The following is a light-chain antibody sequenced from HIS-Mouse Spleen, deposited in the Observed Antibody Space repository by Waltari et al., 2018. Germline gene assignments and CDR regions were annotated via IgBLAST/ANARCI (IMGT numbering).Light chain of an antibody. CDR2: GAS. Sequence: EIVMTQSPATLSVSPGERATLSCRASQSVSSNLAWYQQKPGQAPRLLIYGASTRATGIPARFSGSGSGTEFTLTFSSMQSEDFAVYYCQQYNNWWTFGPGTKVDIK. CDR1: QSVSSN. J-gene: IGKJ3*01. CDR3: QQYNNWWT. V-gene: IGKV3-15*01.